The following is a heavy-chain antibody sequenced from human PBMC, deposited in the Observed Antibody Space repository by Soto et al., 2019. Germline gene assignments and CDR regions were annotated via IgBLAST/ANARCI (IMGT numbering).Heavy chain of an antibody. CDR3: ARDCVVRGVIIFDY. J-gene: IGHJ4*02. V-gene: IGHV3-48*03. D-gene: IGHD3-10*01. CDR2: ISSSGSTI. Sequence: EVQLVESGGGLVQPGGSLRLSCAASGFTFSSYEMNWVRQAPGKGLEWVSYISSSGSTIYYADSVKGRFTISRDNAKNSLYLQMNSLSAEDTAVYYCARDCVVRGVIIFDYWCQGTLVTVSS. CDR1: GFTFSSYE.